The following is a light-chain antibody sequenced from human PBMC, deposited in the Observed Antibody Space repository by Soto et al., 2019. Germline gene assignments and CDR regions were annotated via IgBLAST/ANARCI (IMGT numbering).Light chain of an antibody. CDR2: GVF. V-gene: IGKV3-15*01. J-gene: IGKJ1*01. CDR3: HQYDNWPPWT. CDR1: QSVGSN. Sequence: EVLMTQSPATLSVSPGERVTLSCRASQSVGSNVAWYQQKPGQPPRLLIYGVFTRATGIPARFSGSGSGTEFTLTISSLQSEDFAVYYCHQYDNWPPWTFGQGTKVEIK.